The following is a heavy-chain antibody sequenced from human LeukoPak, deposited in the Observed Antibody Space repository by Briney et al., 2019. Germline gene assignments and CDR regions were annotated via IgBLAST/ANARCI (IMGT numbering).Heavy chain of an antibody. CDR2: ISSSSSTI. D-gene: IGHD3-10*01. CDR1: GFTFSSYS. J-gene: IGHJ4*02. V-gene: IGHV3-48*04. CDR3: ARDITMVRGVVDY. Sequence: GGSLRLSCAASGFTFSSYSMNWVRQAPGKGLEWVSYISSSSSTIYYADSVKGRFTISRDNAKNSLYLQMNSLRAEDTAVYYCARDITMVRGVVDYWGQGTLDTVSS.